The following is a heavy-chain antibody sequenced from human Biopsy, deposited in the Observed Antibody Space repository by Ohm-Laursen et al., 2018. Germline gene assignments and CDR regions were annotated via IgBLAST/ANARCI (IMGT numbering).Heavy chain of an antibody. V-gene: IGHV1-46*01. Sequence: ESSVTVSCQASGNTFAAYHIHWVRQAPGHGLEWMGVISPSGATTSFSQKFQGRITMTRDTSTGTVYMDLNSLGSEDTAVYYCARAGVGSDGTDSYYYGMDVWGPGTTVTVSS. J-gene: IGHJ6*02. D-gene: IGHD5-24*01. CDR2: ISPSGATT. CDR1: GNTFAAYH. CDR3: ARAGVGSDGTDSYYYGMDV.